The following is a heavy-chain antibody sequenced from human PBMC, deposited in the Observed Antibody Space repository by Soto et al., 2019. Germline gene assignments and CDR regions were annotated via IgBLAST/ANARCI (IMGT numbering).Heavy chain of an antibody. D-gene: IGHD3-10*01. CDR3: AFGEESRYYYYGMDV. J-gene: IGHJ6*02. V-gene: IGHV3-48*01. CDR2: ISSSSSTI. CDR1: GLTFSSYS. Sequence: GGSLRLSCAASGLTFSSYSMNWVRQAPGKGLEWVSYISSSSSTIYYADSVKGRFTISRDSAKNSLYLQMNSLRAEDTAVYYCAFGEESRYYYYGMDVWGQGTTVPVSS.